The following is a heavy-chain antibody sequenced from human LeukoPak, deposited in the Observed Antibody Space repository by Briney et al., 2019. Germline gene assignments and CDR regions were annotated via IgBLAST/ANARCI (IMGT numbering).Heavy chain of an antibody. J-gene: IGHJ3*01. V-gene: IGHV1-69*13. Sequence: SVKVSCKASVGTFSSYTFSWVRQAPGQGLEWMGGIIPFFGTANYAQKFQGRVTITADESTSTVNMELSGLRSEATAMYYCAASGRNVWSGYKDAFDAWGQGTMVTVSS. D-gene: IGHD3-3*01. CDR2: IIPFFGTA. CDR3: AASGRNVWSGYKDAFDA. CDR1: VGTFSSYT.